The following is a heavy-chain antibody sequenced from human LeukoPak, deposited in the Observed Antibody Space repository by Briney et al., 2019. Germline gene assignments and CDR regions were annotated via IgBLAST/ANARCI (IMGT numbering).Heavy chain of an antibody. V-gene: IGHV4-4*07. J-gene: IGHJ4*02. D-gene: IGHD3-10*01. CDR2: IHSSGST. CDR1: GGSIRGYH. CDR3: ARGLLIHFDY. Sequence: PSQTLSLTCTVFGGSIRGYHWSWIRQPAGKGLEWIGRIHSSGSTNYNPSLKSRVTMSVDTPRSQFSLKLSSVTAADTAVYYCARGLLIHFDYWGQGTLVTVSS.